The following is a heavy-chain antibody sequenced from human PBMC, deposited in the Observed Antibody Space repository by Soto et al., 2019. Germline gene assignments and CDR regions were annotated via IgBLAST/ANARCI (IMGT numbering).Heavy chain of an antibody. CDR1: GGSISSYY. CDR3: ARHLSPRDIALDY. CDR2: IYYSGST. D-gene: IGHD5-12*01. J-gene: IGHJ4*02. V-gene: IGHV4-59*08. Sequence: QVQLQESGPGLMKPSETLSLTCTVSGGSISSYYWSWIRQPPGKGLEWIGYIYYSGSTNYNPSLKSRVTISVDTSKNQFSLKLSSVTAADTAVYYCARHLSPRDIALDYWGQGTLVTVSS.